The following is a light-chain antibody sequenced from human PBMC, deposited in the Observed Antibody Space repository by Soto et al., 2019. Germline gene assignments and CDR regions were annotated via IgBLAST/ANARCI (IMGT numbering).Light chain of an antibody. CDR1: SSDP. J-gene: IGLJ1*01. CDR3: SSYTSSTSCV. Sequence: QSVLTQPASVSGSPGQSITISCTGTSSDPSPGTNSYRPSGISNRFSVSKSGNTASLTISGVQGEDEADYYCSSYTSSTSCVFATGTKLTVL. V-gene: IGLV2-14*01.